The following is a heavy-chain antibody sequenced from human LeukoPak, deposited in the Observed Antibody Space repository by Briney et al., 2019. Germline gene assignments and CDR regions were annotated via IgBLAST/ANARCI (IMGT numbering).Heavy chain of an antibody. D-gene: IGHD2-2*01. Sequence: ASVKVSFKTSGYTFSNFGINWVRQAPGQGLEWMGWISGNNDNPNYGQKFQGRLTVTTDTSTSTAYMELRNLRFDDTAVYYCARDGTSTDDYWGQGTLVTVSS. CDR3: ARDGTSTDDY. CDR2: ISGNNDNP. CDR1: GYTFSNFG. V-gene: IGHV1-18*01. J-gene: IGHJ4*02.